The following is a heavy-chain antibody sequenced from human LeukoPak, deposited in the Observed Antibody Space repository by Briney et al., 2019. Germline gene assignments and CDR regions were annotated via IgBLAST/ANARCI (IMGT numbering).Heavy chain of an antibody. CDR2: INHSGST. CDR3: ARDPLGGDSGIDY. V-gene: IGHV4-34*01. Sequence: SETLSLTCAVYGVSFSGYYWSWIRQPPGKGLEWIGEINHSGSTNYNPSLKSRVTISVDTSKNQFSLKLSSVTAADTAVYYCARDPLGGDSGIDYWGQGTLVTVSS. CDR1: GVSFSGYY. D-gene: IGHD2-21*02. J-gene: IGHJ4*02.